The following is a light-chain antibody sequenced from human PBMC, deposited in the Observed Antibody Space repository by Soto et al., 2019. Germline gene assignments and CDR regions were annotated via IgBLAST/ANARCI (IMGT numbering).Light chain of an antibody. J-gene: IGKJ2*01. CDR1: QSIANTY. CDR2: GAS. V-gene: IGKV3-20*01. Sequence: EIVLTQSPGTLSLSPGERATLSCRASQSIANTYLAWYQQEPGQAPRLLIYGASSRATGIPDRFSGSGSGTEFTLTISRLEAEDVAVYYCQQYDTSAPYTFGQGTKLEI. CDR3: QQYDTSAPYT.